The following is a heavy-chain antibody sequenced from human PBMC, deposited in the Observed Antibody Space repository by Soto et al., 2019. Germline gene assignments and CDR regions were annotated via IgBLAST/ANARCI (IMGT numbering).Heavy chain of an antibody. CDR1: GGSISSGGYY. D-gene: IGHD5-12*01. Sequence: PSETLSLTCTVSGGSISSGGYYWSWIRQHPGKGLEWIGYIYYSGSTYYNPSLKSRVTISVDTSKNQFSLKLSSVTAADTAVYYCARDRPVWDSGYDSGVFDYWGQGTLVTVSS. CDR2: IYYSGST. J-gene: IGHJ4*02. CDR3: ARDRPVWDSGYDSGVFDY. V-gene: IGHV4-31*03.